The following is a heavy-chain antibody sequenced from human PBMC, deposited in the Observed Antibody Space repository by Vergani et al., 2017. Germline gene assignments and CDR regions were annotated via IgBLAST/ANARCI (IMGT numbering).Heavy chain of an antibody. J-gene: IGHJ4*02. CDR1: GGSFSGYY. D-gene: IGHD3-10*01. V-gene: IGHV4-34*01. CDR3: ASLDGSGSPG. CDR2: INHSGST. Sequence: QVQLQQWGAGLLKPSETLSLTCAVYGGSFSGYYWSWIRQPPGKGLEWIGEINHSGSTNYNPSLKSRVTISVDTSKNQFSLKLSSVTAADTAVYYCASLDGSGSPGWGQGTLVTVSS.